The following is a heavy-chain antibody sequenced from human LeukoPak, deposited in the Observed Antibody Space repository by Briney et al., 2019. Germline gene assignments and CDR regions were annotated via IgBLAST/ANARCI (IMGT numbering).Heavy chain of an antibody. D-gene: IGHD6-6*01. Sequence: PGGSLRLSCATSGFTFSNYGMNWVRQAPGKGLEWVSYISSTSSTINYGDSVKGRFTISRDNAKNSLYLQMNSLRAEDTAVYYCARGGAARPDYWGQGTLVTVSS. J-gene: IGHJ4*02. CDR3: ARGGAARPDY. CDR1: GFTFSNYG. CDR2: ISSTSSTI. V-gene: IGHV3-48*01.